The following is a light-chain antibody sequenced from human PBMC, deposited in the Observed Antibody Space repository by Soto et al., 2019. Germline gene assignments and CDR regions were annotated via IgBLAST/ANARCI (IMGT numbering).Light chain of an antibody. CDR2: EVS. CDR3: MQGTHWPLT. V-gene: IGKV2-30*01. CDR1: QSLLFSNGITY. Sequence: EVVLTQSPLSLPVTVGQPATVSCRSSQSLLFSNGITYLTWFHQRPGQPPRRLISEVSNRESGVPDRFSGRGSGTDFTLRISRVEAEDVGLFYCMQGTHWPLTCGGGTMVEIK. J-gene: IGKJ4*01.